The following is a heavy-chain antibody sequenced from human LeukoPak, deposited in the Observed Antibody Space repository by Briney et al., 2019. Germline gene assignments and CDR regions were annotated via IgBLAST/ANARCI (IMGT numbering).Heavy chain of an antibody. CDR3: ARGAGNYYDSSGYLLYFQH. CDR1: GFTFSSYW. J-gene: IGHJ1*01. CDR2: IKQDGSEK. D-gene: IGHD3-22*01. V-gene: IGHV3-7*01. Sequence: GGSLRLSCAASGFTFSSYWMSWVRQAPGKGLEWVANIKQDGSEKYYVDSVKGRFTISRDNAKNSLYLQMNSLRAEDTAVYYCARGAGNYYDSSGYLLYFQHWGQGTLVTVSS.